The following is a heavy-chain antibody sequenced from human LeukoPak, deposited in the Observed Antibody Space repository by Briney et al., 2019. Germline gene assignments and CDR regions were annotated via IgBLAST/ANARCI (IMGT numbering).Heavy chain of an antibody. J-gene: IGHJ3*02. CDR3: ARDLRGYCGDNCYSVAFDM. CDR2: VYYSGST. D-gene: IGHD2-21*02. Sequence: PSETLSLTCTVSGVSISSYYWTWIRQPPGKGLEWIGCVYYSGSTTYNPSLRGRVTISVDTSKNQFSLRLSSVTAADTAVYYCARDLRGYCGDNCYSVAFDMWGQGTMVTVSS. V-gene: IGHV4-59*01. CDR1: GVSISSYY.